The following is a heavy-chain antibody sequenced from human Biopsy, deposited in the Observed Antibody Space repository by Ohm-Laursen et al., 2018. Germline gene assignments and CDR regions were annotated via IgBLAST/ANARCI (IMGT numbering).Heavy chain of an antibody. V-gene: IGHV1-24*01. J-gene: IGHJ4*02. CDR1: GYTLTELS. CDR2: FDREEGKT. Sequence: ASVKVSCKVSGYTLTELSIHWVRQPGGKGLEWMGGFDREEGKTVYAEKFQGRVTITEDTSTDTVYMEVTSLRSDDTAGYYCATGPYYDTRFYYNVRPFDFWGQGTLVTVSS. D-gene: IGHD3-10*01. CDR3: ATGPYYDTRFYYNVRPFDF.